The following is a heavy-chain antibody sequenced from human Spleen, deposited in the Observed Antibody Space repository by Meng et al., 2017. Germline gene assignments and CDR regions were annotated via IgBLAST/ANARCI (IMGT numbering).Heavy chain of an antibody. Sequence: HVQLLQSGAEVKQPGASLKVSCKASDYTFTGYGVCWVRQAPGQGLEWMAWLGAHPGDTSHAPNFVGRVTVTADTATATAYMELRSLRSDDTAVYYCARGTPGRSYCDYWGLGTLVTVSS. CDR2: LGAHPGDT. D-gene: IGHD3-10*01. V-gene: IGHV1-18*01. J-gene: IGHJ4*02. CDR3: ARGTPGRSYCDY. CDR1: DYTFTGYG.